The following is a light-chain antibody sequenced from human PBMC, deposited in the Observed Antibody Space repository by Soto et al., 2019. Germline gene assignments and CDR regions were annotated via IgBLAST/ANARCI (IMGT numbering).Light chain of an antibody. CDR2: GNS. CDR3: QSYDSSLSGSYVV. J-gene: IGLJ2*01. CDR1: SSNIGAGYD. V-gene: IGLV1-40*01. Sequence: QSVLTQPRSVSGAPGQRVTISCTGSSSNIGAGYDVHWYQQLPGTAPKLLIYGNSNRPSGVPDRFSGSKSGTSASLAITGLQAEDEADYYCQSYDSSLSGSYVVFGGGTKLTVL.